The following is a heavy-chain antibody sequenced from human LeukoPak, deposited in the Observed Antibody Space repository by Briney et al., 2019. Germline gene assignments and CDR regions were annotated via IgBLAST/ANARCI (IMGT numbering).Heavy chain of an antibody. Sequence: KPSETLSLTCTVSGGSISSSSYYWGWIRQPPGKGLEWIGSIYYSGSTYYNPSLKSRVTISVHTSKNQFSPKLSSVTAADTAVYYCARERWGRTRIAPAGLFVFDYWGQGTLVTVSS. J-gene: IGHJ4*02. V-gene: IGHV4-39*07. CDR3: ARERWGRTRIAPAGLFVFDY. CDR1: GGSISSSSYY. CDR2: IYYSGST. D-gene: IGHD6-13*01.